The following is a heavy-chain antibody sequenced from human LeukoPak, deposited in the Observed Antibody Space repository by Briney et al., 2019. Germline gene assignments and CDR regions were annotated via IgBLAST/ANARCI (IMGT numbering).Heavy chain of an antibody. J-gene: IGHJ5*02. Sequence: SVKVSCKASGGTFSSYAITWVRQAPGQGLEWMGGIIPILGTANYAQKFQGRVTITADEFTSTAYMELSSLRSEDTAVYYCARDRPGRYCSSTRCYMASPFDPWGQGTLVTVSS. CDR2: IIPILGTA. D-gene: IGHD2-2*02. CDR3: ARDRPGRYCSSTRCYMASPFDP. CDR1: GGTFSSYA. V-gene: IGHV1-69*01.